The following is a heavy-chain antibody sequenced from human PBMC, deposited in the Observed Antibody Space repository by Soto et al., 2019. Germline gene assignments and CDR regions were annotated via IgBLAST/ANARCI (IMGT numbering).Heavy chain of an antibody. V-gene: IGHV1-18*01. J-gene: IGHJ4*02. D-gene: IGHD2-2*01. CDR3: AGNVLGYCSSTSCLLDY. CDR1: GYPFTSYG. Sequence: QVQLVQSGAEVKKPGASVKVSCKAPGYPFTSYGITGVRQPPGQGLEGLGWISAYNGNTNYAQKLQGRVTMTTDTSTSTAYMELRSLRSDDTAVYYCAGNVLGYCSSTSCLLDYWGQGTLVTVSS. CDR2: ISAYNGNT.